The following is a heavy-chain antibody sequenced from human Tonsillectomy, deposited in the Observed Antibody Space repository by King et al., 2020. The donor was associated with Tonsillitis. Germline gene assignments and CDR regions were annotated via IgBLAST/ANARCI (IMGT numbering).Heavy chain of an antibody. V-gene: IGHV4-34*01. D-gene: IGHD6-6*01. Sequence: VQLQQWGAGLLKPSETLSLTCAVYGGSFSGYYWSWIRQPPGKGLEWIGEINHSGSTNYNPSLKSRVTISVDTSKNQFSLKLSSVTAADTAVYYCARGKIVARPIDYWGQGTLVTVSS. CDR1: GGSFSGYY. CDR2: INHSGST. CDR3: ARGKIVARPIDY. J-gene: IGHJ4*02.